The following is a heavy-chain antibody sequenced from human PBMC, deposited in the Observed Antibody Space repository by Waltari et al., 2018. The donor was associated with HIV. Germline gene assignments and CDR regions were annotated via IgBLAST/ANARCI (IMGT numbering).Heavy chain of an antibody. Sequence: QVQLQQWGAGLLKPSETLSLTCAVYGGSFSGYYWSWIRQPPGKGLEWIGEINHSASTNANPALKSRVTISVDTSKNQFSLKLSSVTAADTAVYYCARGGRPRITIFGVVISGMDVWGQGTTVTVSS. J-gene: IGHJ6*02. CDR1: GGSFSGYY. CDR2: INHSAST. D-gene: IGHD3-3*01. V-gene: IGHV4-34*01. CDR3: ARGGRPRITIFGVVISGMDV.